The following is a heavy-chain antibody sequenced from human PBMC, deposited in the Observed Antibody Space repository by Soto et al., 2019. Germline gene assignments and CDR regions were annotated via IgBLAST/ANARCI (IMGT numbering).Heavy chain of an antibody. CDR2: ISYDGSNK. CDR1: GFTFSSYG. J-gene: IGHJ4*02. Sequence: GGSLRLSCAASGFTFSSYGMHWVRQAPGKGLEWVAVISYDGSNKYYADSVKGRFTISRDNSKNTLYLQMNSLRAEDTAIYYCAKGYSTPDVWGRGLSNWGQGTLVTVPS. CDR3: AKGYSTPDVWGRGLSN. V-gene: IGHV3-30*18. D-gene: IGHD2-8*01.